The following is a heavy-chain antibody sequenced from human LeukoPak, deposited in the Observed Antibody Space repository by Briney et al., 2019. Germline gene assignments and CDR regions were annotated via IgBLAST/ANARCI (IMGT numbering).Heavy chain of an antibody. Sequence: PSETLSLTCTVSGGSISSGSYYWSWIRQPAGKGLEWIGRIYTSGSTNYNPSLKSRVTISVDTSKNQFSLKLSSVTAADTAVYYCARVRNSGFRYVDSWGQGTLVTVSS. CDR3: ARVRNSGFRYVDS. J-gene: IGHJ4*02. CDR2: IYTSGST. D-gene: IGHD5-12*01. CDR1: GGSISSGSYY. V-gene: IGHV4-61*02.